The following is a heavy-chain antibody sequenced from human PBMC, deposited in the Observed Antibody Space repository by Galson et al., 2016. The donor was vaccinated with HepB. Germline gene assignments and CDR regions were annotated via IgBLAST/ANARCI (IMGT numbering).Heavy chain of an antibody. Sequence: SLRLSCAASGFTFSGSAMHWVRQASGKGLEWVGRTRSKANSYATASAASGKGRFTISRDDSKNTAYLQMNSLKTEDTAVYYCTRHISRTDTAMVYGFDPWGQGTLVTVSS. D-gene: IGHD5-18*01. V-gene: IGHV3-73*01. CDR1: GFTFSGSA. J-gene: IGHJ5*02. CDR2: TRSKANSYAT. CDR3: TRHISRTDTAMVYGFDP.